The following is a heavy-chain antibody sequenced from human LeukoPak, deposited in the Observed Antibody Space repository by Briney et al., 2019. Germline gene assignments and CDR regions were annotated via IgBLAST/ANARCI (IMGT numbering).Heavy chain of an antibody. Sequence: SGGSLRLSCAASGFTFSSYEMTWVRQAPGKGLEWVANIKEDGSAKYYVDSVKGRFTISRDNAKNSQYLQMNSLRAEDTAVYYCARDTGYNTFDYWGQGTLVTVSS. CDR1: GFTFSSYE. D-gene: IGHD5-24*01. J-gene: IGHJ4*02. V-gene: IGHV3-7*05. CDR3: ARDTGYNTFDY. CDR2: IKEDGSAK.